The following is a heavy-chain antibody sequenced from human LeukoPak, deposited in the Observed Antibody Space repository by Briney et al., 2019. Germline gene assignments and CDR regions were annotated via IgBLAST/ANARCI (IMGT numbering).Heavy chain of an antibody. CDR1: GFTFSSYG. Sequence: GGSLRLSRAASGFTFSSYGMHWVREAPGKGLEWVAVMWYDGSNKHYANAVKGRFTISRDNSKNTLYLQMNSLRAEDTAVYYCANGDYYDSSGYYPFDYWGQGILVTVSS. J-gene: IGHJ4*02. V-gene: IGHV3-33*06. CDR3: ANGDYYDSSGYYPFDY. D-gene: IGHD3-22*01. CDR2: MWYDGSNK.